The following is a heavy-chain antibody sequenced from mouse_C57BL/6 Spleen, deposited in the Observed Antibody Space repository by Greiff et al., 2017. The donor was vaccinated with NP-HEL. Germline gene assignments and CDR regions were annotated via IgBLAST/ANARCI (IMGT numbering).Heavy chain of an antibody. CDR3: ASYGSTPFDY. CDR2: IYPRDGST. J-gene: IGHJ2*01. V-gene: IGHV1-85*01. Sequence: QVQLQQSGPELVKPGASVKLSCKASGYTFTSYDINWVKQRPGQGLEWIGWIYPRDGSTTYNEKFKGKATLTVDTSSSTAYMELHSLTSEDSAVYFCASYGSTPFDYWGQGTTLTVSS. D-gene: IGHD1-1*01. CDR1: GYTFTSYD.